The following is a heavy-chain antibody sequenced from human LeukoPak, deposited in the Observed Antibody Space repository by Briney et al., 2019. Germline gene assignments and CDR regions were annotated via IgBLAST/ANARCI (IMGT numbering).Heavy chain of an antibody. V-gene: IGHV3-11*04. D-gene: IGHD1-26*01. CDR2: ISSSGNAI. CDR3: ARGLVNRGRGTYNSRDY. Sequence: PGGSLRLSCAASGFRFSDFYMSWIRQAPGKGLEWVSQISSSGNAIYYTDSVKGRFTISRDNGKNSLFLQMNSLGAEDTAVYYCARGLVNRGRGTYNSRDYWGQRTLIIVFS. J-gene: IGHJ4*02. CDR1: GFRFSDFY.